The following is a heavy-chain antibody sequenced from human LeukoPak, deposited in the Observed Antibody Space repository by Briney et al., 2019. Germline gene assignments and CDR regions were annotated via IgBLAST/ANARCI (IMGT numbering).Heavy chain of an antibody. CDR1: GYTFTSYW. CDR3: AKVSGYSIDY. CDR2: IYPGNSDT. D-gene: IGHD6-13*01. Sequence: GESLKISCKGSGYTFTSYWIAWWRQLPEEGLEWMGSIYPGNSDTRYSPSFRGQVTMSVDKSISTAYVQWSGLRASDTAMYYCAKVSGYSIDYWGLGTLVTVSS. J-gene: IGHJ4*02. V-gene: IGHV5-51*01.